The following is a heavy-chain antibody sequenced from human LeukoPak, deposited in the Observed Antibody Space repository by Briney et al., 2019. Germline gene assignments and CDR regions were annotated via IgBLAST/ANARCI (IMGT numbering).Heavy chain of an antibody. CDR1: GGSISSYY. CDR3: AREATRSGSSDYYHFVY. CDR2: VYTSGNT. Sequence: SETLSLTCTVSGGSISSYYRSWIRQPAGKGLEWIGRVYTSGNTNYNPSLKSRVTMSVDTSKNQFSLKLSSVTAADTAVYYCAREATRSGSSDYYHFVYWGQGTLVTVSS. D-gene: IGHD3-22*01. J-gene: IGHJ4*02. V-gene: IGHV4-4*07.